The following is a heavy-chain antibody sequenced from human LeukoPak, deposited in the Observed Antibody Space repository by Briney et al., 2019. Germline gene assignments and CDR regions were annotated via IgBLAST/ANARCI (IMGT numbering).Heavy chain of an antibody. CDR2: INPNSGGT. CDR1: GYTFTGYY. CDR3: ARAGGWVIIDAFDI. V-gene: IGHV1-2*04. Sequence: ASVKVSCKASGYTFTGYYMHWVRQAPGQGLEWMGWINPNSGGTNYAQKFQGWVTMTRDTSISTAYMELSRLRSDDTAVYYCARAGGWVIIDAFDIWGQGTMVTVSS. D-gene: IGHD3-16*02. J-gene: IGHJ3*02.